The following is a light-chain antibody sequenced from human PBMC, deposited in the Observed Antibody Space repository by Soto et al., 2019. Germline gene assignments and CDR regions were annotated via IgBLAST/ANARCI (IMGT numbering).Light chain of an antibody. J-gene: IGKJ4*01. CDR3: QQADSFPLT. CDR1: QDISSW. Sequence: DIQMTQSPSSLSASVGDRVSSTCRASQDISSWLAWYQQKAGEAPKLLIFAASRLHSGVPSRFSGSVSGTDFTLTITILQPEDFATYYCQQADSFPLTFGGGTKVEIK. V-gene: IGKV1D-12*01. CDR2: AAS.